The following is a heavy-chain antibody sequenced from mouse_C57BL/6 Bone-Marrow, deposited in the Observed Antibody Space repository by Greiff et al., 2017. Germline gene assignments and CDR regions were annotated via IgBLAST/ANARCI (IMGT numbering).Heavy chain of an antibody. CDR1: GYTFTSYW. D-gene: IGHD4-1*01. CDR3: TSFNWSWFAY. CDR2: IYPGNSDT. V-gene: IGHV1-5*01. J-gene: IGHJ3*01. Sequence: DVQLQESGTVLARPGASVKMSCKTSGYTFTSYWMHWVKQRPGQGLEWIGAIYPGNSDTSYNQKFKGKAKLTAVTSASTAYMELSSLTNEDSAVYYCTSFNWSWFAYWGQGTLVTVSA.